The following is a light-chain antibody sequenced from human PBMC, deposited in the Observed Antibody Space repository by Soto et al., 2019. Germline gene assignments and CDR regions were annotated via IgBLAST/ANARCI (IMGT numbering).Light chain of an antibody. CDR3: CSYAGSSTHV. J-gene: IGLJ1*01. CDR2: EVS. Sequence: QSALNQPASVSGSPGQSITFSCTGTSRDVGSSNLVSWYQQHPGKAPKLLIYEVSKRPSGVSNRFSGSKSGNTASLTISGLQAEDEADYYCCSYAGSSTHVFGTGTKVTVL. V-gene: IGLV2-23*02. CDR1: SRDVGSSNL.